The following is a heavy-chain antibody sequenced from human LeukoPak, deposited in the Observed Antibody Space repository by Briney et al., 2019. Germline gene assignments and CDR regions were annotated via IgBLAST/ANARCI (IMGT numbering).Heavy chain of an antibody. J-gene: IGHJ5*02. CDR1: GGSISSYY. Sequence: PSETLSLTCTVSGGSISSYYWSWIRQPAGKGLEWIGRIHTSGSTNYNPSLKSRVTMSVDTSKNQFSLKLSSVTAADAAVYYCARDPMSYCSSTSCPLGFDPWGQGTLVTVSS. CDR3: ARDPMSYCSSTSCPLGFDP. V-gene: IGHV4-4*07. D-gene: IGHD2-2*01. CDR2: IHTSGST.